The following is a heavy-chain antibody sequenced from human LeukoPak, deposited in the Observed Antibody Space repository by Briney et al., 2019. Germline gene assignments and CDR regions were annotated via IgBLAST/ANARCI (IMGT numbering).Heavy chain of an antibody. V-gene: IGHV1-69*05. CDR3: ARLNFFGTYYFDY. CDR1: GYTLTELS. J-gene: IGHJ4*02. D-gene: IGHD3-10*01. Sequence: ASVKVSCKVSGYTLTELSMHWVRQAPGQGLEWMGGIIPIFGTANYAQKFQGRVTITTDESTSTAYMELSSLRSEDTAVYYCARLNFFGTYYFDYWGQGTLVTVSS. CDR2: IIPIFGTA.